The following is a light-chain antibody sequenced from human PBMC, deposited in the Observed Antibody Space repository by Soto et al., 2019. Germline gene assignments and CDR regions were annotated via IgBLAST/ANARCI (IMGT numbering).Light chain of an antibody. CDR3: HQYDNAPQT. V-gene: IGKV3-20*01. CDR2: GAS. Sequence: EVVVTQSPGSLSLSPGERATLSCRASQTLRRTYIAWYQQKPGQAPRVLIYGASKRATGIPDRFSGSGSGTDFSLTISRLEPEDFAVYYCHQYDNAPQTYGQGTKVDIK. J-gene: IGKJ2*01. CDR1: QTLRRTY.